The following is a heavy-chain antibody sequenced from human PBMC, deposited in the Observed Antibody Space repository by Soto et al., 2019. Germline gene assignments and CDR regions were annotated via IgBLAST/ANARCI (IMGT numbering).Heavy chain of an antibody. D-gene: IGHD2-15*01. CDR2: ISAYNGNT. Sequence: ASVKVSCKASGYTFTSYGISWVRQAPGQGLEWMGWISAYNGNTNYAQKLQGRVTMTTGTSTSTAYMELRSLRSDDTAVYYCARDTGYCSGGSCYWYYYGMGVWGQVTTGTVSS. J-gene: IGHJ6*02. V-gene: IGHV1-18*01. CDR3: ARDTGYCSGGSCYWYYYGMGV. CDR1: GYTFTSYG.